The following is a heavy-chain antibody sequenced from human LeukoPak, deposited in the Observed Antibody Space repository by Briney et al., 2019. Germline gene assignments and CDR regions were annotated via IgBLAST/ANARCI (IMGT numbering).Heavy chain of an antibody. J-gene: IGHJ6*02. CDR3: ARDTYYYGVDV. CDR1: GGSISSSY. V-gene: IGHV4-59*01. CDR2: IYYSGST. Sequence: SETLSLTCTVSGGSISSSYWSWIRQPPGKGLEWIGYIYYSGSTNFSPSLKSRVTISVDASRNQFSLKLSSVTAADTAVYYCARDTYYYGVDVWGQGTTVTVSS.